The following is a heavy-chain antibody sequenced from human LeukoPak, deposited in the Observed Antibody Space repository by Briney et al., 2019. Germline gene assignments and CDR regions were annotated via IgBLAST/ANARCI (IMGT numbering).Heavy chain of an antibody. D-gene: IGHD2-2*01. CDR2: IGGSGGST. CDR3: AKGNPGGCYAAADY. J-gene: IGHJ4*02. Sequence: PGGSLRLSCAASGFTFSNYAMNWVRQAPGKGLEWVSVIGGSGGSTYYADSVKGRFTISRDNSKNTLYLQMSSLRADDTAVYYCAKGNPGGCYAAADYWGQGTLVTVSS. CDR1: GFTFSNYA. V-gene: IGHV3-23*01.